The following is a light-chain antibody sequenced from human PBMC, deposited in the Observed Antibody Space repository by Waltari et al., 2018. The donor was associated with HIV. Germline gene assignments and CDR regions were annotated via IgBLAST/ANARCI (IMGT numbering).Light chain of an antibody. CDR3: GTWDSSLSAGGV. J-gene: IGLJ2*01. CDR2: DNN. CDR1: SSNIGNNY. Sequence: QSVFTQPPSVSAAPGQKVTISCSGSSSNIGNNYVSWYQQPPGTAPKLLIYDNNKRPSGIPDRFSGSKSGTSATLGITGLQTGDEADYYCGTWDSSLSAGGVFGGGTKLTVL. V-gene: IGLV1-51*01.